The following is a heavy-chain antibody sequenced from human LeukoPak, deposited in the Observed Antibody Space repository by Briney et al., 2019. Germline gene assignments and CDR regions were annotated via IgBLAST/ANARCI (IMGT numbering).Heavy chain of an antibody. V-gene: IGHV1-69*13. CDR2: IIPIFGTA. CDR3: ARDHITGGNCFGP. D-gene: IGHD3-16*01. Sequence: GATVKVSCKASGGTFSSYAISWVRQARGQGLEWMGGIIPIFGTANYAQKFQGRVTITADEFTSTAYMELSSLRSEDTAVYYCARDHITGGNCFGPWGQGTLVTVSS. CDR1: GGTFSSYA. J-gene: IGHJ5*02.